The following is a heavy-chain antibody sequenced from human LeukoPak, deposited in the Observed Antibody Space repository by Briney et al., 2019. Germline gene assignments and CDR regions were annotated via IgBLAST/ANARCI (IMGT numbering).Heavy chain of an antibody. CDR3: AKDMIGSSGWYYRIDY. CDR1: GFTFSSYG. D-gene: IGHD6-19*01. Sequence: GGSLRLSCAASGFTFSSYGMHWVRQAPGKGLEWVAVISYDGSNKYYADSVKGRFTISRDNSKNTLYLQMNSLRAEDTAVYYCAKDMIGSSGWYYRIDYWGQGTLVTVSS. CDR2: ISYDGSNK. V-gene: IGHV3-30*18. J-gene: IGHJ4*02.